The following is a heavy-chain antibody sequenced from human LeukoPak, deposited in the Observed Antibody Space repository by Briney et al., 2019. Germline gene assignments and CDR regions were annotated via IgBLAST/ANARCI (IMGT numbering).Heavy chain of an antibody. Sequence: GRSLRLSCAASGFTFSTYGMHWVCQAPGKGLEWVAIIWYDGSDEYYADSVKGRFAISRDNSKNTLYLQMNSLKAEDTAVYYCAREGGQQLGSFDYWGQGTLVTVSS. CDR1: GFTFSTYG. J-gene: IGHJ4*02. CDR2: IWYDGSDE. CDR3: AREGGQQLGSFDY. V-gene: IGHV3-33*01. D-gene: IGHD6-13*01.